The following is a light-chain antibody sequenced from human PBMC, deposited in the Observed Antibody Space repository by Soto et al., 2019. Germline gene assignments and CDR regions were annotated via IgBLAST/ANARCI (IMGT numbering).Light chain of an antibody. CDR2: GAS. V-gene: IGKV3-15*01. Sequence: EVAMSLSPATLSVPPGERATLSCRASQSGSNILAWYQQKPDQAPRLLIDGASTRATGIPAMFSGSGSGTEFTLTISSLQAEDVAVYCCQQYNYWPRTFGQGTKVDIK. CDR1: QSGSNI. CDR3: QQYNYWPRT. J-gene: IGKJ1*01.